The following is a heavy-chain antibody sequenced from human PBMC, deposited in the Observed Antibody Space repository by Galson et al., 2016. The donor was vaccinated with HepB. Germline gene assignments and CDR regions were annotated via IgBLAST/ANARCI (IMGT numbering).Heavy chain of an antibody. CDR3: ARSRADWNPNMGFDP. Sequence: TLSLTCTVSGDSITSGRSYWSWIRQHPGKGLEWIGNSSYNGITYYNPSLKSRVTISVDTSENQFSLKLTSVTAADTAVYYCARSRADWNPNMGFDPWGQGTLVTVSS. J-gene: IGHJ5*02. CDR1: GDSITSGRSY. V-gene: IGHV4-31*03. CDR2: SSYNGIT. D-gene: IGHD1-1*01.